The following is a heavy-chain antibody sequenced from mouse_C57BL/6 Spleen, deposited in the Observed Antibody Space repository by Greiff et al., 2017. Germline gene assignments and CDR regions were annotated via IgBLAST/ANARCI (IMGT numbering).Heavy chain of an antibody. V-gene: IGHV5-6*01. Sequence: EVQLVQSGGDLVKPGGSLKLSCAVSGFTFSSYGMSWVRQTPAKRLEWVATISSGGSYTYYPDCVKGRFTISRDNAKNPLYLQMSSLKSEDTAMYYCASPPSVGGYPPFAYWGQGTLVTVSA. CDR3: ASPPSVGGYPPFAY. CDR1: GFTFSSYG. D-gene: IGHD2-2*01. CDR2: ISSGGSYT. J-gene: IGHJ3*01.